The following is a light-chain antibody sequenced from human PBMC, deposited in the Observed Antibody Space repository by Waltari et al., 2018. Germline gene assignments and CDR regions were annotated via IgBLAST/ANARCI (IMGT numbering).Light chain of an antibody. V-gene: IGKV3-20*01. CDR3: QQYGTSPWM. CDR2: SSS. J-gene: IGKJ1*01. Sequence: IVLTQSPATLSLSPGQRATLSCRASQSVYTTYLAWYQQKPGQAPRLLIYSSSNRATGIPDRFSGSGSGTDFTLTISRLEPGDFAVYYCQQYGTSPWMFGQGTKVEIK. CDR1: QSVYTTY.